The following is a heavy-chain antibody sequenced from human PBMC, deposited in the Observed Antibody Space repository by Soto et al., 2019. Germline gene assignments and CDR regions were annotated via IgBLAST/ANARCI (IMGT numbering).Heavy chain of an antibody. CDR1: GGSISSANW. CDR2: IYHGGST. V-gene: IGHV4-4*02. D-gene: IGHD7-27*01. CDR3: ARLTFSYGVDV. J-gene: IGHJ6*02. Sequence: SETLSLTCAVSGGSISSANWWTWVRQPPGKGLEWIGEIYHGGSTSYNPSLKSRVTLSLDKFKNHFSLNLTSVTAADTAVYYCARLTFSYGVDVWGQGTTVTVS.